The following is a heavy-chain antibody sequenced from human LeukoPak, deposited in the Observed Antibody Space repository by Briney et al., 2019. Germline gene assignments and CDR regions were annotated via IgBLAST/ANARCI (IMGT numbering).Heavy chain of an antibody. V-gene: IGHV4-59*08. CDR1: GGSISSYY. CDR2: IYYSGST. Sequence: SETLSLTCTVSGGSISSYYWSWVRQPPGKGLEWIGYIYYSGSTNYNPSLKSRVTISVDTSKNQFSLKLSSVTAADTAVYYCAGHHPRNTVDFWGQGTLVTVSS. J-gene: IGHJ4*02. D-gene: IGHD2/OR15-2a*01. CDR3: AGHHPRNTVDF.